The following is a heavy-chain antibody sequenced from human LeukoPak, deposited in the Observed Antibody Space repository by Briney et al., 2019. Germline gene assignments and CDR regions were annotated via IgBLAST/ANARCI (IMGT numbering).Heavy chain of an antibody. CDR2: ISRSSSYI. CDR3: AARPLLPPRFDY. J-gene: IGHJ4*02. CDR1: GFTFSSFS. Sequence: GGSLRLSCAASGFTFSSFSMNWVRQAPGKGLEWVSSISRSSSYIYYADSVKGRFIISRDKAKNSLYLQMNSLRAEDTVIYYCAARPLLPPRFDYWGQGTLVTVSS. V-gene: IGHV3-21*04. D-gene: IGHD2-15*01.